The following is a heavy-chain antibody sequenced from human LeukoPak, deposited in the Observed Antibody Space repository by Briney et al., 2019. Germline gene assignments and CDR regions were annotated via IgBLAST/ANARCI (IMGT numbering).Heavy chain of an antibody. CDR1: GFAFSSYS. CDR2: ITTSSSHI. J-gene: IGHJ4*02. D-gene: IGHD4-17*01. CDR3: ASLMTAVTIPDY. V-gene: IGHV3-21*01. Sequence: GGSLRLSCAASGFAFSSYSMNWIRQAPGKALECVSSITTSSSHIYYAGSVKGRFTISRDNAKNSLYLQMNSLRAEDTAVYFCASLMTAVTIPDYWGQGTLVTVSS.